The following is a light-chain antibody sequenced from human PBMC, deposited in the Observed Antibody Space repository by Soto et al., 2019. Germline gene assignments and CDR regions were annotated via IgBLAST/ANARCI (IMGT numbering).Light chain of an antibody. V-gene: IGKV3-20*01. J-gene: IGKJ5*01. CDR1: QSITSNF. CDR2: GAS. CDR3: QQYGTSLSIT. Sequence: EIVLTQSPGTLSLSPGERATLSCRTSQSITSNFLAWYQKKPGQSPMLLIYGASRRAKGIPDRFSGSWSGTDFSLTISRLEPEDFAVYYCQQYGTSLSITFGQGTRLDI.